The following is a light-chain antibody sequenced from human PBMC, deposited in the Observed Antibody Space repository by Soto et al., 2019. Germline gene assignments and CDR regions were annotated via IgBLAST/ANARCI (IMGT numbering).Light chain of an antibody. Sequence: QSALTQPASVSGSPGQSITISCTVTSSDVGGYNYVSWYQQHPGKAPKLMIYEVSNRPSGVSNRFSGSKSGNTASLTISGLQAEDEADYYCSSYTSSSTLPYVFGTGTKVT. CDR2: EVS. J-gene: IGLJ1*01. V-gene: IGLV2-14*01. CDR3: SSYTSSSTLPYV. CDR1: SSDVGGYNY.